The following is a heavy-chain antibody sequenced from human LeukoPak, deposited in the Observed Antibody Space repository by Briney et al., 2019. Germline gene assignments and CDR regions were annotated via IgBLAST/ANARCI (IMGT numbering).Heavy chain of an antibody. CDR1: GFTFSSYG. J-gene: IGHJ4*02. D-gene: IGHD3-22*01. Sequence: GGSLRLSCAASGFTFSSYGMSWVRQAPGKGLEWVSAISGSGGSTYHADSVKGRFTISRDNSKNTLYLQMNSLRAEDTAVYYCANGYSSGYLYYFDYWGQGTLVTVSS. V-gene: IGHV3-23*01. CDR3: ANGYSSGYLYYFDY. CDR2: ISGSGGST.